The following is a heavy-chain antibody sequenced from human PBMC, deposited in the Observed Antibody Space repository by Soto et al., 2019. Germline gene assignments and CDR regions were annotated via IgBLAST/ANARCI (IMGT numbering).Heavy chain of an antibody. V-gene: IGHV4-34*01. CDR1: GGSISSYY. CDR3: ARQKNSWFYGMDV. D-gene: IGHD3-10*01. J-gene: IGHJ6*02. Sequence: SETLSLTCTVSGGSISSYYWSWIRQPPGKGLEWIGRISHSGATDYNPSHKSRVSISGDTSKNQFSLILTSVTAADTAVYYCARQKNSWFYGMDVWGQGTTVTVSS. CDR2: ISHSGAT.